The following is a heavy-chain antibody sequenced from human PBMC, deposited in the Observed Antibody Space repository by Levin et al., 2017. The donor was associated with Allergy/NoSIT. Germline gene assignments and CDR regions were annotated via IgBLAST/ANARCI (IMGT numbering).Heavy chain of an antibody. CDR2: IIPVVGTP. V-gene: IGHV1-69*08. D-gene: IGHD6-13*01. Sequence: SVKVSCKASGGVFNSYSFTWVRQAPGQGLEWMGRIIPVVGTPNYSERFQGRVSITADGYLEVSSLTSEDTAVYYCATVAQSSNWKALDVWGQGTRVTVSS. CDR1: GGVFNSYS. CDR3: ATVAQSSNWKALDV. J-gene: IGHJ3*01.